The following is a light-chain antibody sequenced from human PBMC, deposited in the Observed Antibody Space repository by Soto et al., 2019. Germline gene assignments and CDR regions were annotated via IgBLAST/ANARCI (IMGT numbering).Light chain of an antibody. CDR3: QQYNTYSS. V-gene: IGKV1-5*03. CDR1: QSISSR. CDR2: KAS. Sequence: DIQMTQSPPILSACVGDRVTMTCRASQSISSRLAWYQQKPGRAPKLLIYKASTLETAVPSRFSGSGSGTEFTLTISSLQPDYFATYYCQQYNTYSSFGPGTKVDMK. J-gene: IGKJ3*01.